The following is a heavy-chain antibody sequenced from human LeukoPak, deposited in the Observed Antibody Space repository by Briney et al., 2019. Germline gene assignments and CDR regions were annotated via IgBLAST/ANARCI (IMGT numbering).Heavy chain of an antibody. CDR3: AREDSSGYYYGRLDY. J-gene: IGHJ4*02. CDR1: GGSISSGSYY. Sequence: SQTLSLTCTVSGGSISSGSYYWSWIRQPAGKGLEWIGRIYTSGSTNYNPSIKSRVTISVDTSKNQFSLKLSSVTGADTAVYYCAREDSSGYYYGRLDYWGQGTLVTVSS. CDR2: IYTSGST. D-gene: IGHD3-22*01. V-gene: IGHV4-61*02.